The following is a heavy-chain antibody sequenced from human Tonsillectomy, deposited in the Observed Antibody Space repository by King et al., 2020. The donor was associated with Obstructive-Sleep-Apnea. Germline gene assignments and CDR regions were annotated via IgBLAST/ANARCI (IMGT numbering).Heavy chain of an antibody. CDR3: ARWRGGSGNIDY. Sequence: QLQESGPGLVKPSQTLSLTCTVSGGSINKGEYYWTWIRQPPGKGLEWIGFIYHSGSTYFNPSPRSRVTVSIYTARNQFSLNLNSVTAADTAVYFCARWRGGSGNIDYWGQGILVTVSS. J-gene: IGHJ4*02. D-gene: IGHD3-10*01. CDR2: IYHSGST. CDR1: GGSINKGEYY. V-gene: IGHV4-30-4*01.